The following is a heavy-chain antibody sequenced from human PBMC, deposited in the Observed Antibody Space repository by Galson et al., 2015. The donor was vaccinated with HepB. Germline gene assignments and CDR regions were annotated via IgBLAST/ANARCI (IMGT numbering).Heavy chain of an antibody. J-gene: IGHJ6*02. CDR2: ISGSGGST. CDR1: GFNFSTYG. V-gene: IGHV3-23*01. CDR3: AKDSGRFFGCMDV. D-gene: IGHD3-3*01. Sequence: SLRLSCAVSGFNFSTYGMHWVRQAPGKGLEWVSAISGSGGSTYYADSVKGRFTISRDNSKNTLYLQMNSLRAEDTAVYYCAKDSGRFFGCMDVWGQGTTVTVSS.